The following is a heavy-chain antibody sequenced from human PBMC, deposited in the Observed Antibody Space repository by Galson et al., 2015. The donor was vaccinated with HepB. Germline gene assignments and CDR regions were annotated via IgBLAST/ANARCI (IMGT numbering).Heavy chain of an antibody. CDR2: INRNAGTT. V-gene: IGHV1-46*01. Sequence: SVKVSCKASGYSFINYYLHWVRQAPGQGLEWMGVINRNAGTTNYAQKSQGRVTMSRDTSTNTVYMELSSLTLDDTAVYYCARGEHSLDFWGQGTMVSVSS. CDR1: GYSFINYY. CDR3: ARGEHSLDF. J-gene: IGHJ3*01. D-gene: IGHD1-26*01.